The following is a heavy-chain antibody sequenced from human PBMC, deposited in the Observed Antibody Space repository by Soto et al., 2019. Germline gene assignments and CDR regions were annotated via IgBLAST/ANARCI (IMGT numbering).Heavy chain of an antibody. D-gene: IGHD5-12*01. V-gene: IGHV4-34*01. J-gene: IGHJ4*02. CDR3: AGRLNPEYSGYDWRLDY. Sequence: SETLSLTCTVSGGSISSYYWSWIRQPPGKGLEWIGEINHSGSTNYNPSLKSRVTISVDTSKNQFSLKLSSVTAADTAVYYCAGRLNPEYSGYDWRLDYWGQGTLVTVSS. CDR1: GGSISSYY. CDR2: INHSGST.